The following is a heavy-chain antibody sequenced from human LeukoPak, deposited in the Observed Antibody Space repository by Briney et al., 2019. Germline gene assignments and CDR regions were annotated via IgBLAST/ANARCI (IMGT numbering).Heavy chain of an antibody. Sequence: ASVKVSCKVSGYTLTELSMHWVRQAPGKGLEWMGGFDPEDGETIYAQKFQGRVTMTEDTSTDTAYMELSSLRSEDTAVYYCATGWQWLALGPRHSYYYYMDVWGKGTTVTVSS. CDR2: FDPEDGET. D-gene: IGHD6-19*01. V-gene: IGHV1-24*01. CDR3: ATGWQWLALGPRHSYYYYMDV. J-gene: IGHJ6*03. CDR1: GYTLTELS.